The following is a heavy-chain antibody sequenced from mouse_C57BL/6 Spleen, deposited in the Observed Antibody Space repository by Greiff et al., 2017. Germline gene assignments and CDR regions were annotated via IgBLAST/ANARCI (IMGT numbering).Heavy chain of an antibody. CDR3: ARNYYGRDYYAMDY. Sequence: EVQLQQSGPVLVKPGASVKMSCKASGYTFTDYYMNWVKQSHGKSLEWIGVINPYNGGTSYNQKCKGKATLTVDKSSSTAYMELNSLTSEDSAVYYCARNYYGRDYYAMDYWGQGTSVTVSS. CDR2: INPYNGGT. J-gene: IGHJ4*01. CDR1: GYTFTDYY. V-gene: IGHV1-19*01. D-gene: IGHD1-1*01.